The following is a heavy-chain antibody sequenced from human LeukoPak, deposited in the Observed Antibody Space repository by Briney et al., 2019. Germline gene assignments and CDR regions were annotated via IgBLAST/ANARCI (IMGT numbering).Heavy chain of an antibody. Sequence: ASVKVSCKASGYTFTSYYMHWVRQAPGQGLEWMGIINPSGGSTSYAQKFQGRVTMTRDMSTSTVYMELSSLRSEDTAVYYCAREEVDTAMVTPVSLDYWGQGTLVTVSS. CDR2: INPSGGST. CDR1: GYTFTSYY. D-gene: IGHD5-18*01. CDR3: AREEVDTAMVTPVSLDY. J-gene: IGHJ4*02. V-gene: IGHV1-46*01.